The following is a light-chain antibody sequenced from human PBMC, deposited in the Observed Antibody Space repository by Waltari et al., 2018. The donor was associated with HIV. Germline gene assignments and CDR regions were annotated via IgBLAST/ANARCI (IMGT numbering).Light chain of an antibody. J-gene: IGLJ3*02. V-gene: IGLV7-46*01. Sequence: QVVVTPEPSLSVSPGGTVTSTCASVSGRLSRHHSTHLIQFKPGQAPRTLIYDTEKRHPWTPGRFAGSLIGGRAALMLAGALPDDEADYYCLLSYSGVRVFGGGTKLTV. CDR2: DTE. CDR1: SGRLSRHHS. CDR3: LLSYSGVRV.